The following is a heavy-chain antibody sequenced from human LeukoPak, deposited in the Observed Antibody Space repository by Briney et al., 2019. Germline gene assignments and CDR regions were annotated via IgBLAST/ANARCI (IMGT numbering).Heavy chain of an antibody. CDR2: ISYDGSNK. D-gene: IGHD6-13*01. CDR1: GFTFSSYG. CDR3: AKVPVPVIGAAGPFDY. V-gene: IGHV3-30*18. J-gene: IGHJ4*02. Sequence: GGSLRLSCAASGFTFSSYGMHWVRQAPGKGLEWVAVISYDGSNKYYADSVKGRFTISRDNSKSTLYLQMNSLRAEDTAVYYCAKVPVPVIGAAGPFDYWGQGTLVTVSS.